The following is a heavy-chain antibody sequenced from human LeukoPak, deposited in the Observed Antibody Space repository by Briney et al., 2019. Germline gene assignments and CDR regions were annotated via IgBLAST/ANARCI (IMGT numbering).Heavy chain of an antibody. Sequence: SETLSLTCAVYGGSFGGYYWSWIRQPPGKGLEWIGEINHSGSTNYNPSLKSRVTISVDTSKNQFSLKLSSVTAADTAVYYCARRRKTWTKNLYYFDYWGQGTLVTVSS. J-gene: IGHJ4*02. CDR1: GGSFGGYY. D-gene: IGHD3/OR15-3a*01. CDR3: ARRRKTWTKNLYYFDY. CDR2: INHSGST. V-gene: IGHV4-34*01.